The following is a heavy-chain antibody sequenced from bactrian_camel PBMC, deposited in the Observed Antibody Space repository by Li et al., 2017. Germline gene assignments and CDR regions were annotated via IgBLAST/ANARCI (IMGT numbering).Heavy chain of an antibody. CDR1: GFTFARNK. CDR3: VREDYSEDDVLSPYPYNS. CDR2: INGANGRT. Sequence: VQLVESGGDLVQPGGSLRLSCATSGFTFARNKMNWVRQAPGKGLEWISGINGANGRTYYSDSVRGRCTISRDDAKNTVYLGMNSLKPEDTAVYYCVREDYSEDDVLSPYPYNSWGQGTQVTVS. J-gene: IGHJ4*01. D-gene: IGHD4*01. V-gene: IGHV3S40*01.